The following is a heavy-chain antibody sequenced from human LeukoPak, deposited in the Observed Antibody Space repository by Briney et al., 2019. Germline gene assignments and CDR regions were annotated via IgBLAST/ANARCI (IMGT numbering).Heavy chain of an antibody. D-gene: IGHD1-26*01. J-gene: IGHJ6*02. CDR3: GRRGSGSYYSVYYAVDV. Sequence: SETLSLTCTVSGGSISSGGNFWSWIRQRPGKGLEWIGFIYYSGTTYSNPSLKSRVAISADTSKNEFSLKLNSLTAADTAVYYWGRRGSGSYYSVYYAVDVWGQGTTVTVS. CDR1: GGSISSGGNF. CDR2: IYYSGTT. V-gene: IGHV4-31*03.